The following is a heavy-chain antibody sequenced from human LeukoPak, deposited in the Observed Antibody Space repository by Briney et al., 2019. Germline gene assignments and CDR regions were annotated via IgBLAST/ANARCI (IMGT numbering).Heavy chain of an antibody. Sequence: GGSLRLSCAASGFTFSSYSMNWVRQAPGKGLEWVSSISSSSSYIYYADSVKGRFTISRDNAKNSLYLQMNSLRAEDTAVYYCARDRPRYCTNGVCYPATPFDYWGQGTLVTVSS. D-gene: IGHD2-8*01. CDR3: ARDRPRYCTNGVCYPATPFDY. J-gene: IGHJ4*02. CDR1: GFTFSSYS. CDR2: ISSSSSYI. V-gene: IGHV3-21*01.